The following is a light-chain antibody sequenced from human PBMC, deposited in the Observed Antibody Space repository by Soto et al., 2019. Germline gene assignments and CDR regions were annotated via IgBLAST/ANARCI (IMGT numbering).Light chain of an antibody. V-gene: IGKV3-20*01. CDR3: QVYGSFQYR. Sequence: GERATLSYRVSQSVSRSCLAWCQQKPGQSPRLVIYGGSTRAIGIPARFSGSGSGTDFSLTISIFEPEDFALYCSQVYGSFQYRFGQGT. J-gene: IGKJ2*03. CDR2: GGS. CDR1: QSVSRSC.